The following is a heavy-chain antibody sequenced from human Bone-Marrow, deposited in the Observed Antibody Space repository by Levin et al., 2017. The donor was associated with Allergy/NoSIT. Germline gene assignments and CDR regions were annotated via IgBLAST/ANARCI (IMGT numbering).Heavy chain of an antibody. CDR3: ARDIASMHTFDI. CDR2: IYYSGST. D-gene: IGHD2-21*01. Sequence: SQTLSLTCTVSGGSISNSYWNWIRQPPGKGLEWIGYIYYSGSTSYNPSLESRVTISVDTSKNQFSLKLSSVTAADTAVYFCARDIASMHTFDIWGRGTMVTVSS. CDR1: GGSISNSY. V-gene: IGHV4-59*01. J-gene: IGHJ3*02.